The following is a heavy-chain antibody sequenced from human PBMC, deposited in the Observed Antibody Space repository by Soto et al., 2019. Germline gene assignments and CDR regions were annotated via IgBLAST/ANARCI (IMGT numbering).Heavy chain of an antibody. CDR3: ARDFIESSGYYYRHNWFDP. CDR2: ISSSSSYI. D-gene: IGHD3-22*01. CDR1: GFTFSSYS. V-gene: IGHV3-21*01. Sequence: VQLVESGGGLVKPGGSLRLSCAASGFTFSSYSMNWVRQAPGKGLEWVSSISSSSSYIYYADSVKGRFTISRDNAKNSLYLQMNSLRAEDTAVYYCARDFIESSGYYYRHNWFDPWGQGTLVTVSS. J-gene: IGHJ5*02.